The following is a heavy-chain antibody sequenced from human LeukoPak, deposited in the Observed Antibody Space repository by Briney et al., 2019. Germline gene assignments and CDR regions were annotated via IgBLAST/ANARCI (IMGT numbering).Heavy chain of an antibody. CDR1: GGSFSGYY. D-gene: IGHD3-22*01. CDR3: ASSYYDTVGFSPFDY. CDR2: VNDSGSA. Sequence: SETLSLTCAVYGGSFSGYYWRWIRQTPLKGLEWLGQVNDSGSANYNPPLRSRVTMSVDTSKNQFSMKLTSVTAEGTAVYFCASSYYDTVGFSPFDYWGQGTLVTVSS. V-gene: IGHV4-34*01. J-gene: IGHJ4*02.